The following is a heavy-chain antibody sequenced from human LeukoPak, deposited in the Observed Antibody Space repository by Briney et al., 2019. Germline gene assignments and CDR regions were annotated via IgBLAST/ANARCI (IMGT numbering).Heavy chain of an antibody. Sequence: GGSLRLSCAASGFTFSGYWMTWVRQPPGKGLEWVANIRRDSSESYYVDSVKGRFTISRDNAKNTVYLQMSSLRAEDTAVYYFAREGVFCVLNGIRNSGASFDPWGQGTLVTVSS. CDR2: IRRDSSES. V-gene: IGHV3-7*01. CDR1: GFTFSGYW. J-gene: IGHJ5*02. D-gene: IGHD2/OR15-2a*01. CDR3: AREGVFCVLNGIRNSGASFDP.